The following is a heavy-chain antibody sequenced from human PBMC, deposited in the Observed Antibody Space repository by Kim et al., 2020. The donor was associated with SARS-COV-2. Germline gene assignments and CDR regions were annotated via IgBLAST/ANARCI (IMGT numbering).Heavy chain of an antibody. V-gene: IGHV4-34*01. CDR3: ARHYGSGNWFDP. J-gene: IGHJ5*02. D-gene: IGHD3-10*01. Sequence: SETLSLTCAVYGGSFSGYYWSWIRQPPGKGLEWIGEINHSGSTNYNPSLKSRVTISVDTSKNQFSLKLSSVTAADTAVYYCARHYGSGNWFDPWGQGTLVTVSS. CDR2: INHSGST. CDR1: GGSFSGYY.